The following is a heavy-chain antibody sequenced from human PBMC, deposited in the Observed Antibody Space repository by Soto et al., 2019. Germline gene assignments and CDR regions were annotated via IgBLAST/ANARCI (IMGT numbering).Heavy chain of an antibody. Sequence: GGSLRLSCAASGFTFDDYAMHWVRQAPGKGLEWVSGISWNSGSIGYADSVKGRFTISRDNAKNSLYLQMNSLRAEDTALYYCAKIQQQLVLYYYMDVWGKGTTVTVSS. CDR3: AKIQQQLVLYYYMDV. CDR2: ISWNSGSI. D-gene: IGHD6-13*01. CDR1: GFTFDDYA. J-gene: IGHJ6*03. V-gene: IGHV3-9*01.